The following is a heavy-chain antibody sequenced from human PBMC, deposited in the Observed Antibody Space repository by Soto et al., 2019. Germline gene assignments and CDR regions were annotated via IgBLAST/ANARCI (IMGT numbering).Heavy chain of an antibody. CDR2: MNPNSGNT. CDR3: ARGASGWYSLPGWT. CDR1: GYTFTSYD. Sequence: QVQLVQSGAEVKKPGASVKVSCKASGYTFTSYDINWVRQATGQGLEWMGWMNPNSGNTGYAQKFQGRVTLPRTTSIRTASMELSSLRSEDTAVYYCARGASGWYSLPGWTWGQGTLVTVSS. J-gene: IGHJ5*02. V-gene: IGHV1-8*01. D-gene: IGHD6-19*01.